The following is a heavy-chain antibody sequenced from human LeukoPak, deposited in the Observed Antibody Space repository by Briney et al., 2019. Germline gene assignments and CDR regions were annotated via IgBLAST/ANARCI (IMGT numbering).Heavy chain of an antibody. D-gene: IGHD2-8*01. J-gene: IGHJ6*02. CDR2: IKQDGSEK. V-gene: IGHV3-7*01. CDR1: GFTFSSYA. Sequence: GGSLRLSCSASGFTFSSYAMHWVRQAPGKGLEWVANIKQDGSEKYYVDSVKGRFTISRDNAKNSLYLQMNSLRAEDTAVYYCARYDGVRDYYYYGMDVWGQGTLVTVSS. CDR3: ARYDGVRDYYYYGMDV.